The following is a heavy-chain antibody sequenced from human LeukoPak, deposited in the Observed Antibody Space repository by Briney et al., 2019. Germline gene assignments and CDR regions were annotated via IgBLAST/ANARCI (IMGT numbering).Heavy chain of an antibody. V-gene: IGHV1-3*01. J-gene: IGHJ4*02. CDR3: ARNLVGKTDFDY. CDR2: INAGNGET. CDR1: GYTFSSYA. D-gene: IGHD6-19*01. Sequence: ASVKVSCKASGYTFSSYAMHWVRQAPGQSLEWMGRINAGNGETKYSQKFRDRVTITWDTSASIAYMGLSSLRSEDTAVYYCARNLVGKTDFDYWGQGTLVTVSS.